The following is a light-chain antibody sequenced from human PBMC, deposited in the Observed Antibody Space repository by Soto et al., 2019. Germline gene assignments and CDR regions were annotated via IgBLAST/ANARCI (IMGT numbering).Light chain of an antibody. CDR3: CSYAGSYTHV. CDR1: SGDVGGYDY. V-gene: IGLV2-8*01. J-gene: IGLJ1*01. Sequence: QSALTQPPSASGSPGQSVTISCTGTSGDVGGYDYVSWYQQHPGKAPKLMIYEVTKRPLGVPDRFSGSKSGNTASLTVSGLQAEDEADYYCCSYAGSYTHVFGTGTKLTVL. CDR2: EVT.